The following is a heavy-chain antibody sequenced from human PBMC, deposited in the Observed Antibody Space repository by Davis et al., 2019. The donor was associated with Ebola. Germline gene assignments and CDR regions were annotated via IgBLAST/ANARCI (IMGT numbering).Heavy chain of an antibody. CDR1: GGSFSGYY. Sequence: PSETLSLTCAVYGGSFSGYYWSWIRQPPGKGLEWIGEINHSGSTNYNPSLKSRVTISVDTSKNQFSLKLSSVTAADTAVYYCARGWRYSSSSNVHYGMDVWGQGTTVTVSS. CDR2: INHSGST. D-gene: IGHD6-13*01. J-gene: IGHJ6*02. V-gene: IGHV4-34*01. CDR3: ARGWRYSSSSNVHYGMDV.